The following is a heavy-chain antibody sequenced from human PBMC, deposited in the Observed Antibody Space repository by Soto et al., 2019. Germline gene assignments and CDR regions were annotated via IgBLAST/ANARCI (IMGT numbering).Heavy chain of an antibody. Sequence: GGSLRLSCAASGFTFSNAWMNWVRQAPGKGLEWVGRIKSKTDGGTTDYAAPVKGRFTISRDDSKNTLYLQMNSLKTEDTAVYYCTTEAHCTNGVCYIPESYYYYGMDVWGQGTTVTVSS. J-gene: IGHJ6*02. CDR1: GFTFSNAW. D-gene: IGHD2-8*01. V-gene: IGHV3-15*07. CDR3: TTEAHCTNGVCYIPESYYYYGMDV. CDR2: IKSKTDGGTT.